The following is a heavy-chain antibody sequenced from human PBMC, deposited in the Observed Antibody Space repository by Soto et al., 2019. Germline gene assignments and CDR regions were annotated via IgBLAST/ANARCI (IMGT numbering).Heavy chain of an antibody. D-gene: IGHD3-10*01. CDR1: GFTFSHYS. Sequence: QVQLVASGGGVVQPGRSLRLSCAASGFTFSHYSMHWVRQAPGKGLAWVAVISYDGSSNYYAVSVTSRCTISRDNSKNTLYLQMASLGVEDTAVYYCANAGAVRGVIKNFDYWGHGTLVTVSS. CDR2: ISYDGSSN. CDR3: ANAGAVRGVIKNFDY. J-gene: IGHJ4*01. V-gene: IGHV3-30*14.